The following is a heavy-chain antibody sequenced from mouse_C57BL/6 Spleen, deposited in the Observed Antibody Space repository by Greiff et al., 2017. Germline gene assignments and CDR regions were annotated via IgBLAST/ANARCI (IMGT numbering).Heavy chain of an antibody. CDR2: ISYSGST. J-gene: IGHJ3*01. D-gene: IGHD2-2*01. CDR1: GYSITSDY. CDR3: ARYKGYGYEGFAY. V-gene: IGHV3-8*01. Sequence: EVNLVESGPGLAKPSQTLSLTCSVTGYSITSDYWNWIRKFPGNKLEYMGYISYSGSTYYNPSLKSRISITRDTSKNQYYLQLNSVTTEDTATYYCARYKGYGYEGFAYWGQGTLVTVSA.